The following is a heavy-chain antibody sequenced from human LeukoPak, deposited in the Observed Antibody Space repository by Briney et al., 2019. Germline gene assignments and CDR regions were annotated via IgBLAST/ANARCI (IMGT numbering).Heavy chain of an antibody. J-gene: IGHJ4*02. Sequence: ASVKVSSKASGGTFTSYAISWVRQAPGQGLEWMGWISAYNGNTNYAQKLQGRVTITTDTSTSTAYMELRSLRSDDTAVYYCARVSLKTPNVPLRNYWGQGTLVTVSS. CDR3: ARVSLKTPNVPLRNY. V-gene: IGHV1-18*01. D-gene: IGHD3-10*01. CDR2: ISAYNGNT. CDR1: GGTFTSYA.